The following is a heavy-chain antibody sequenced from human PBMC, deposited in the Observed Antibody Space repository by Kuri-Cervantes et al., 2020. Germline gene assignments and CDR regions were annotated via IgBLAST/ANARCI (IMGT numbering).Heavy chain of an antibody. CDR1: GGTFSSYA. V-gene: IGHV1-8*02. J-gene: IGHJ5*02. CDR3: ARGAVLDFWSGHYVNWFDP. Sequence: ASVKVSCKASGGTFSSYAISWVRQAPGQGLEWMGWMNPNSGNTGYAQKFQGRVTMTRNTSISTAYMELSSLTSEDTAVYFCARGAVLDFWSGHYVNWFDPWGQGTLVTVYS. D-gene: IGHD3-3*01. CDR2: MNPNSGNT.